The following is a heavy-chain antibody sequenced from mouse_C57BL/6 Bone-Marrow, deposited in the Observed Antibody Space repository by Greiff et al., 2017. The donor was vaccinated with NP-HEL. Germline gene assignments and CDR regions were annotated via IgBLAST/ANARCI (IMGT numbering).Heavy chain of an antibody. Sequence: QVQLQQSGAELVRPGASVTLSCKASGYTFTDYEMHWVKQTPVHGLEWIGAIDPETGGTAYNQKFKGKARMTADTSSSTAYMELRSLTSEDSAVYYCTEPAYYSKGGYFDVWGTGTTVTVSS. V-gene: IGHV1-15*01. CDR3: TEPAYYSKGGYFDV. CDR1: GYTFTDYE. D-gene: IGHD2-5*01. CDR2: IDPETGGT. J-gene: IGHJ1*03.